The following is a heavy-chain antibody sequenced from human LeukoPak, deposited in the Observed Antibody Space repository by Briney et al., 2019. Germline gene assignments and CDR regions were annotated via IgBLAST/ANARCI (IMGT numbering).Heavy chain of an antibody. Sequence: PSETLSLTCTVSGGSISSYYWSWIRQPPGKGLEWIGYIYYSGSTNYNPSLKSRVTISVDTSKNQFSLKLSFVTAADTAVYYCARARRRSSSNWFDPWGQGTLVTVSS. D-gene: IGHD3-10*01. J-gene: IGHJ5*02. CDR2: IYYSGST. CDR1: GGSISSYY. CDR3: ARARRRSSSNWFDP. V-gene: IGHV4-59*01.